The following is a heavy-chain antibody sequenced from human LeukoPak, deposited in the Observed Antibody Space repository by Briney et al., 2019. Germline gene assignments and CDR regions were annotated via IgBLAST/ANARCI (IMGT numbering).Heavy chain of an antibody. J-gene: IGHJ4*02. CDR2: INNSSGPI. D-gene: IGHD6-13*01. V-gene: IGHV3-48*04. Sequence: GGSLRLSCAASGFTFSSYSMNWVRQAPGKGLEWVSYINNSSGPIYYADSVKGRFTISRDNAKNSLYLQMNTLRAEDTAVYYCARGDSSSWHPAFDYWGQGTLVTVSS. CDR3: ARGDSSSWHPAFDY. CDR1: GFTFSSYS.